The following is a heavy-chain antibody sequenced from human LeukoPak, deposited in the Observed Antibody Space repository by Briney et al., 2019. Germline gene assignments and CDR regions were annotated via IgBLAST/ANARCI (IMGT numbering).Heavy chain of an antibody. CDR3: ARVALRGYTYGFDY. D-gene: IGHD5-18*01. V-gene: IGHV4-61*02. CDR2: ISTIGIT. J-gene: IGHJ4*02. CDR1: SGSISSSNYY. Sequence: SETLSLTCTVSSGSISSSNYYWSWNRQPAGKGLEWIGRISTIGITNYNPSLKSRVTISVDTSKNQFSLKLSSVTAADTAVYYCARVALRGYTYGFDYWGQGTLVTVSS.